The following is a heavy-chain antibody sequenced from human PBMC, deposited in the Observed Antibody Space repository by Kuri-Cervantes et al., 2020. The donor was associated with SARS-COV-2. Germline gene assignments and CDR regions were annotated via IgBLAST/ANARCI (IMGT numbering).Heavy chain of an antibody. CDR2: INSDGSST. D-gene: IGHD5-24*01. CDR1: GFTFDDYA. Sequence: LSLTCAASGFTFDDYAMHWVRQAPGKGLVWVSRINSDGSSTSYADSVKGRFTISRDNAKNSLYLQMNSLRAEDTALYYCAKDNGWLQLHFFDYWGQGTLVTVSS. V-gene: IGHV3-9*01. CDR3: AKDNGWLQLHFFDY. J-gene: IGHJ4*02.